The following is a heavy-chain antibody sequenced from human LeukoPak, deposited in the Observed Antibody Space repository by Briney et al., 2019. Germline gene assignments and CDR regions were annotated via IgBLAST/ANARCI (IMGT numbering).Heavy chain of an antibody. CDR2: INHSGST. D-gene: IGHD6-19*01. J-gene: IGHJ5*02. V-gene: IGHV4-34*01. Sequence: PSETLSLTCAVYGGSFSGYYWSWIRQPPGEGLEWIGEINHSGSTNYNPSLKSRVTISVDTSKNQFSLKLSSVTAADTAVYYCARGGVQWNWFDPWGQGTLVTVSS. CDR3: ARGGVQWNWFDP. CDR1: GGSFSGYY.